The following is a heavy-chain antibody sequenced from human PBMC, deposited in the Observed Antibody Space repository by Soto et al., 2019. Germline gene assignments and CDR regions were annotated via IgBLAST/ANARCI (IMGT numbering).Heavy chain of an antibody. CDR2: ISTDGTNQ. J-gene: IGHJ4*02. CDR1: GFTFSSYG. Sequence: PGGSLRLSCAASGFTFSSYGMHWVRQAPGKGLEWVAVISTDGTNQHHADSVKGRFTISRDNFKNTLYLQMNSLRPEDTAVYFCAVGGGDLSLTPFDYWGQGTLVTVSS. V-gene: IGHV3-30*19. D-gene: IGHD3-16*02. CDR3: AVGGGDLSLTPFDY.